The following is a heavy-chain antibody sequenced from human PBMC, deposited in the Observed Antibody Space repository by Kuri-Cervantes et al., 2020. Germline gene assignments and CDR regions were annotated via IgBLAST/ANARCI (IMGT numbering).Heavy chain of an antibody. V-gene: IGHV4-59*08. CDR1: GGSISGYY. D-gene: IGHD3-16*01. CDR3: ATYEIGQGGRGD. J-gene: IGHJ4*02. Sequence: SETLSLTCTVSGGSISGYYWSWIRQPPGKGLEWVGYIYYSGSTNYNPSLKSRVTMSVDTAKNQISLKLSSVTAADTAVYYCATYEIGQGGRGDWGQGTLVTVSS. CDR2: IYYSGST.